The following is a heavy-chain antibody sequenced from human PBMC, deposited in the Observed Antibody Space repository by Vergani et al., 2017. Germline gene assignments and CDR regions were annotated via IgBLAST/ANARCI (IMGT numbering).Heavy chain of an antibody. CDR3: ARGNYHRSGTYVDP. CDR2: IYSGDEK. J-gene: IGHJ5*02. D-gene: IGHD3-10*01. Sequence: ELQLVESGGGLVQPGGSLRLSCAASGSTVSGNYMNWVRQAPGKGLEWVSHIYSGDEKCYAAYVKVRFTISRDTSKNTLHLQINNLRVEDTAVYDCARGNYHRSGTYVDPWGQGTLVTVSS. CDR1: GSTVSGNY. V-gene: IGHV3-66*02.